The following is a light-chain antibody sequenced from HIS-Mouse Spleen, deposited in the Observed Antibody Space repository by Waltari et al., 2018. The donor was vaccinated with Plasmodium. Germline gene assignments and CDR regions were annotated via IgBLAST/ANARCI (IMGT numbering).Light chain of an antibody. Sequence: SYELTQPPSVSVSPGQTARITCSGDALPKKYAYWYQQKSGQAPVLVISEDSKRPSWIPERFSGSSSGTMAPLTISGAQVEDEADYYCYSTDSSGNHRVFGGGTKLTVL. V-gene: IGLV3-10*01. CDR1: ALPKKY. J-gene: IGLJ3*02. CDR3: YSTDSSGNHRV. CDR2: EDS.